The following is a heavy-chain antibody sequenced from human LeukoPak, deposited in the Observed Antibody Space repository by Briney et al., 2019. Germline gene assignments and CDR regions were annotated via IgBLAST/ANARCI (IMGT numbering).Heavy chain of an antibody. CDR2: IYTSGST. CDR3: ARNRGSTVITDHYYYYMDV. J-gene: IGHJ6*03. Sequence: PSETLSLTCTVSGGSISSYYWSWIRQPAGKGLEWIGRIYTSGSTNYNPSLKSRVTMSVDTSKNQFSLKLSSVTAADTAVYYCARNRGSTVITDHYYYYMDVWGKGTTVTVSS. D-gene: IGHD4-11*01. CDR1: GGSISSYY. V-gene: IGHV4-4*07.